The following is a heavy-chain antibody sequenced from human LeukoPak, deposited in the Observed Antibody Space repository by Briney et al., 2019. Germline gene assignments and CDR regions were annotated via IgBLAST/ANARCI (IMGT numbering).Heavy chain of an antibody. CDR1: GFTFSSYE. J-gene: IGHJ6*03. V-gene: IGHV3-48*03. CDR2: ISSSGSTI. CDR3: AKDKMVRGVLYYYYYMDV. D-gene: IGHD3-10*01. Sequence: GGSLRLSCAASGFTFSSYEMNWVHQAPGKGLEWVSYISSSGSTIYYADSAKGRFTISRDNAKNSLYLQMNSLRAEDTALYYCAKDKMVRGVLYYYYYMDVWGKGTTVTISS.